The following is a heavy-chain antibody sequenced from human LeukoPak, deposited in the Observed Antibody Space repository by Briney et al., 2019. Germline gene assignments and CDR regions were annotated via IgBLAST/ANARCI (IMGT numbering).Heavy chain of an antibody. CDR1: GYTFTSYY. V-gene: IGHV1-46*01. CDR2: INPSGGST. CDR3: ARRLWAYCGGDCYAQFFDP. J-gene: IGHJ5*02. Sequence: ASVKVSCKASGYTFTSYYMHWVRQAPGQGLEWMGIINPSGGSTRYAQKFQGRVTMTRDTSTSTVYMELSSLRSEDTAVYYCARRLWAYCGGDCYAQFFDPWGQGTLVTVSS. D-gene: IGHD2-21*02.